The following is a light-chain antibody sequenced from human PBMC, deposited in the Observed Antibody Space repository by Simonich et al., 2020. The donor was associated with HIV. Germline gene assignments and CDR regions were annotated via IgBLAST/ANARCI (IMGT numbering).Light chain of an antibody. Sequence: QSALTPPASVSGSPGQSITISCTGTSSDVGGYTYVSWYQQHPGKAPKLMIYDVSKRPSGVSNRFSGSNSGNTASLTISGLQAEDEADYYCCSYAGTSSFWVFGGGTKLTVL. V-gene: IGLV2-23*02. CDR1: SSDVGGYTY. CDR3: CSYAGTSSFWV. CDR2: DVS. J-gene: IGLJ3*02.